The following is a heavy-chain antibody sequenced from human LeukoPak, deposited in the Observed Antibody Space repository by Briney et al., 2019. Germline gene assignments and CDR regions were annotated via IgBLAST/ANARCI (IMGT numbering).Heavy chain of an antibody. CDR1: GYTFTNYY. J-gene: IGHJ4*02. CDR2: INPSGGST. Sequence: ASVKVSCKASGYTFTNYYMHWVRQAPGQGLEWVGIINPSGGSTTYAQKFQGRVTMTRDTSTSTVYMELSSLRSEDTAVYYCARSYSSSPTFDYWGQGTLVTVSS. V-gene: IGHV1-46*01. D-gene: IGHD6-6*01. CDR3: ARSYSSSPTFDY.